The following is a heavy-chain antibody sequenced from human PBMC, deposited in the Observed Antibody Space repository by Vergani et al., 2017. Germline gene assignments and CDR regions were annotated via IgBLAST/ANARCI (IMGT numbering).Heavy chain of an antibody. CDR3: ARDPLGYCSSTSCSSEYFQH. V-gene: IGHV3-21*01. CDR2: ISSSSSYI. Sequence: EVQLVESGGGLVKPGGSLRLSCAASGFTFSSYSMNWVRQAPGKGLEWVSSISSSSSYIYYADSVKGRFTIPRDNAKNSLYLQMNSLRAEDTAVYYCARDPLGYCSSTSCSSEYFQHWGQGTLVTVSS. D-gene: IGHD2-2*01. CDR1: GFTFSSYS. J-gene: IGHJ1*01.